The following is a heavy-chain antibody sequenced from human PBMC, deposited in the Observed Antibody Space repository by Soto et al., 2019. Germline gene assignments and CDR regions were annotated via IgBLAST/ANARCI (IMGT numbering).Heavy chain of an antibody. CDR2: IYYSGST. CDR3: ARDNIASDGGYYPVMYNWFDP. CDR1: GGSISSYY. V-gene: IGHV4-59*01. D-gene: IGHD3-22*01. J-gene: IGHJ5*02. Sequence: PSETLSLTCTVSGGSISSYYWSWTRQPPGKGLEWIGYIYYSGSTNYNPSLKSRVTISVDTSKNQFSLKLSSVTAADTAVYYCARDNIASDGGYYPVMYNWFDPWGQGTLVTVSS.